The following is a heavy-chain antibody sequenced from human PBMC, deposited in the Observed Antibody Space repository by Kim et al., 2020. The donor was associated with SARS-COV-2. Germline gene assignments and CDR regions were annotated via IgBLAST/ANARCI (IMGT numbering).Heavy chain of an antibody. J-gene: IGHJ6*02. V-gene: IGHV3-48*02. D-gene: IGHD6-19*01. CDR1: GFTFSSYS. CDR3: AREAVAVPSYYGMDV. CDR2: ISSSSSTI. Sequence: GGSLRLSCAASGFTFSSYSMNWVRQAPGKGLEWVSYISSSSSTIYYADSVKGRFTISRDNAKNSLYLQMNSLRDEDTAVYYCAREAVAVPSYYGMDVWGQGTTVTVSS.